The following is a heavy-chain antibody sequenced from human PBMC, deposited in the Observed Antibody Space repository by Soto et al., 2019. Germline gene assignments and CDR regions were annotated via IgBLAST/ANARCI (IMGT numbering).Heavy chain of an antibody. V-gene: IGHV3-23*01. J-gene: IGHJ4*02. Sequence: GGSLRLSCAASGFTFSNYDMSWVRQAPGKGLEWVSGVSSSGSSTYYADSVKGRFTISRDNPKNTLYLQMSSLSAADTAVYYCARRDCGSGTNCEFGAPAFAYRGQGNLVTVSS. D-gene: IGHD2-21*01. CDR1: GFTFSNYD. CDR2: VSSSGSST. CDR3: ARRDCGSGTNCEFGAPAFAY.